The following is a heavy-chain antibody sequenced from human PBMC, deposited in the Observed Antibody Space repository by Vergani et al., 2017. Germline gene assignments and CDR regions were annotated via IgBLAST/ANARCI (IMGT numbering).Heavy chain of an antibody. CDR1: GGSFSGYY. CDR3: ARRPYYYDSSGYSKYYYYGMDV. CDR2: VNHSGST. D-gene: IGHD3-22*01. V-gene: IGHV4-34*01. J-gene: IGHJ6*02. Sequence: QVQLQQWGAGLLKPSETLSLTCAVYGGSFSGYYWSWIRQPPGKGLEWIGEVNHSGSTNYNPSLKSRVTISVDTSKNQFSLKLSSVTAADTAVYYCARRPYYYDSSGYSKYYYYGMDVWSQGSTVTVYS.